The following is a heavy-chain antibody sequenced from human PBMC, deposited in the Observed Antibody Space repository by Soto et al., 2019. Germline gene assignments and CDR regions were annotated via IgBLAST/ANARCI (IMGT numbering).Heavy chain of an antibody. J-gene: IGHJ4*02. D-gene: IGHD3-22*01. V-gene: IGHV1-69*01. CDR1: GDSFSSSA. CDR3: AILTTSGYYPPFDD. Sequence: QVQLVQSGAEVKKPGSSVKVSCKASGDSFSSSAITWVRQAPGQGLEWMGGIIPLFAAPHYAHRFQDRVTITADESTSTAYMVLSSLRSEDTAVYYCAILTTSGYYPPFDDWGQGTLVTVSS. CDR2: IIPLFAAP.